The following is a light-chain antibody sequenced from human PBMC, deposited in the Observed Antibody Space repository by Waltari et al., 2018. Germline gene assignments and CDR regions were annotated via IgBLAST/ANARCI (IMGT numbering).Light chain of an antibody. CDR1: SGDIGSYNR. Sequence: QSVLTQPPSVSGSPGQAATISCTGTSGDIGSYNRVTWYQQDPGTGPKLLIYEVYAGPAGIPDRYAGSRTGNTASLTISGLRSEAEADYNCSSYTSNVNVVFGGRTNLTV. V-gene: IGLV2-18*02. J-gene: IGLJ2*01. CDR2: EVY. CDR3: SSYTSNVNVV.